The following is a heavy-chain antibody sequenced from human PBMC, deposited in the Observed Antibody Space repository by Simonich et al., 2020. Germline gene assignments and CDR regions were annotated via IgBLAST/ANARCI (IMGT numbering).Heavy chain of an antibody. CDR2: IYYSGRT. CDR1: GGSISSYY. Sequence: QVQLQESGPGLVKPSETLSLTCTVSGGSISSYYWSWIRQPPGKGLEWIGYIYYSGRTNDNPPLKSRVTISVETSKNQFSLKLSSVTAADTAVYYCARLPDYWGQGTLVTVSS. J-gene: IGHJ4*02. CDR3: ARLPDY. V-gene: IGHV4-59*08.